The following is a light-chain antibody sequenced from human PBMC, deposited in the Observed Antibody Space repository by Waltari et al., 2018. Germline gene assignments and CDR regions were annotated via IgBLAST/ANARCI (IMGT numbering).Light chain of an antibody. V-gene: IGLV2-14*03. CDR1: SSDVGGYNY. CDR3: SSYAGYSAVV. Sequence: QSALTQPASVSGSPGQSITISCTGTSSDVGGYNYVSWYQHHPGKAPKLIIYDVSRWPSGVSNRFSGSKSGNTASLTISGLQAEDEADYYCSSYAGYSAVVFGGGTKVTVL. J-gene: IGLJ2*01. CDR2: DVS.